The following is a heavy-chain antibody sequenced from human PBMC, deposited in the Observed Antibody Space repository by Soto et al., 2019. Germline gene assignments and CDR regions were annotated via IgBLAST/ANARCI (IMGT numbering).Heavy chain of an antibody. Sequence: ASETLSLTCTGSGGSISRYYWSWIRQPPGKGLEWIGYMYYSGSTNYNPSLKSRVTISVDTSKNPFSLKLSSLTAAHTAVYSCARELDYDSSGYHRYFDYWGQGTLVTVSS. CDR1: GGSISRYY. CDR3: ARELDYDSSGYHRYFDY. D-gene: IGHD3-22*01. V-gene: IGHV4-59*01. J-gene: IGHJ4*02. CDR2: MYYSGST.